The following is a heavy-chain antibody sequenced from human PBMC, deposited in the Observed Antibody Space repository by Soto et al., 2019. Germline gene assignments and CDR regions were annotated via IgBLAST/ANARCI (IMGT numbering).Heavy chain of an antibody. CDR2: IYYSGST. V-gene: IGHV4-30-4*01. CDR1: GGSISSGDYY. CDR3: ARVPDVLRYFDWLPYGMDV. J-gene: IGHJ6*02. D-gene: IGHD3-9*01. Sequence: QVQLQESGPGLVKPSQTLSLTCTVSGGSISSGDYYWSWIRQPPGKGLEWIGYIYYSGSTYYNPSLKSRVTISVDTSKNQFSLKLSSVTAADTAVYYCARVPDVLRYFDWLPYGMDVWGQGTTVTVSS.